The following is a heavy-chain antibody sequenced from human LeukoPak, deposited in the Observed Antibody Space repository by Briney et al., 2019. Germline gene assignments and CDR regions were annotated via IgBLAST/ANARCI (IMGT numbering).Heavy chain of an antibody. V-gene: IGHV3-23*01. CDR2: MSGDGATT. CDR3: AKDRPGAMLYFGG. D-gene: IGHD1-26*01. J-gene: IGHJ4*02. Sequence: PGGSLRLSCAASGFTFSDYGMSWIRQAPGKGLEWISAMSGDGATTYYADSVKGRFTISRDNSKNALYLQINNLGAEDTAVYYCAKDRPGAMLYFGGWGQGTLVAVSS. CDR1: GFTFSDYG.